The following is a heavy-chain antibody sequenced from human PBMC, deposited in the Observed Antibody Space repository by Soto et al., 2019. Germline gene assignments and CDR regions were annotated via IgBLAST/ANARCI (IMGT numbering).Heavy chain of an antibody. J-gene: IGHJ6*02. CDR2: IYYSGST. CDR3: ARLNGYCISTNCHGYYGMDV. Sequence: SETLSLTCTVSGGSISSYYWSWIRQPPGKGLEWIGYIYYSGSTNYNPSLLSRVTISVDTSKNEFSLKLSSVTAADTAVYYCARLNGYCISTNCHGYYGMDVWGQGTTVTVSS. V-gene: IGHV4-59*08. CDR1: GGSISSYY. D-gene: IGHD2-2*03.